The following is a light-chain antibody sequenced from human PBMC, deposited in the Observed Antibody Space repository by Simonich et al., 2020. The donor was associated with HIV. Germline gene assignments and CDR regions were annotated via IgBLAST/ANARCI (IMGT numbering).Light chain of an antibody. CDR3: QQYYSTPQT. CDR2: GAS. CDR1: QSILYSSNNKNY. Sequence: DIVMTQSPDSLTVSLGERATINCKSSQSILYSSNNKNYLAWYQQNAGQPPNLLIYGASTRESGVPDRFSGSGSGTDFTLTINSLQAEDVAVYYCQQYYSTPQTFGQGTKVEIK. V-gene: IGKV4-1*01. J-gene: IGKJ1*01.